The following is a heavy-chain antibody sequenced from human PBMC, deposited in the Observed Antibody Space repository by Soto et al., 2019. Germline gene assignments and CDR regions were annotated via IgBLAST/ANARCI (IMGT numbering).Heavy chain of an antibody. CDR1: GYTFTSYG. V-gene: IGHV1-18*04. J-gene: IGHJ5*02. CDR2: ISAYNGNT. CDR3: ARDPRRLRFLDHSWFDP. D-gene: IGHD3-3*01. Sequence: GASVKVSCKASGYTFTSYGISWVRQAPGQGLEWMGWISAYNGNTNYAQKLQGRVTMTTDTSTSTAYMELRSLRSDDTAVYYCARDPRRLRFLDHSWFDPWGQGTLVTVSS.